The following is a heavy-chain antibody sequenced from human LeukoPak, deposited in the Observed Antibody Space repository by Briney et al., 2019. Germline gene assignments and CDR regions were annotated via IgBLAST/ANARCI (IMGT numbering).Heavy chain of an antibody. D-gene: IGHD6-19*01. CDR3: ARDLMSSGWFGTFDY. Sequence: GASVKVSCKASGYTFTGYYMHWVRQAPGQGLEWMGWINPNSGGTNYAQKFQGRVTMTRDTSISTAYMELSRLRSDDTAVYYCARDLMSSGWFGTFDYWGQGTLVTVSS. J-gene: IGHJ4*02. CDR1: GYTFTGYY. CDR2: INPNSGGT. V-gene: IGHV1-2*02.